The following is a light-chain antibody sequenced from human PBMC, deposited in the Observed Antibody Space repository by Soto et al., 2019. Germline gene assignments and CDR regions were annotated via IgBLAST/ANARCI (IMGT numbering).Light chain of an antibody. V-gene: IGKV1-5*03. CDR3: QHSNRYSEA. CDR2: KAS. CDR1: QSISNW. J-gene: IGKJ1*01. Sequence: DSQRTQYPSTLPASVGGRVTITCRASQSISNWLAWYQQKPGTAPKLLIYKASTLKSGVPSRFSGSGSGTEFTLTIGSLPPDDFATYDCQHSNRYSEAFGQGAKVDIK.